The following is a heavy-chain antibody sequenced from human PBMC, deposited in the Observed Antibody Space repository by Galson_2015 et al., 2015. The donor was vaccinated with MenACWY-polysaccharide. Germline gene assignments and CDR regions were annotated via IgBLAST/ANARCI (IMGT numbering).Heavy chain of an antibody. D-gene: IGHD3-22*01. Sequence: PGQGLECMGWINPSSGGTTYAQNFKGRVTMTRDTSISTVYMELTRLTSDDTAVYYCTRDYEGGSGWFDPWGQGTLVTVSS. CDR3: TRDYEGGSGWFDP. J-gene: IGHJ5*02. V-gene: IGHV1-2*02. CDR2: INPSSGGT.